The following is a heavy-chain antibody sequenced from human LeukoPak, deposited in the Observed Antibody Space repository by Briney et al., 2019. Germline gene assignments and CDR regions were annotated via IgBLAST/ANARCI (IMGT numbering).Heavy chain of an antibody. CDR3: ARLLEAYDILTGYYKNLYFDY. V-gene: IGHV1-8*02. Sequence: ASVKVSCKASDYTFTSYGISWVRQATGQGLEWMGWVNPNSGNTGYAQKFQGRVTMTRNTSISTAYMELSSLRSEDTAVYYCARLLEAYDILTGYYKNLYFDYWGQGTLVTVSS. CDR1: DYTFTSYG. CDR2: VNPNSGNT. D-gene: IGHD3-9*01. J-gene: IGHJ4*02.